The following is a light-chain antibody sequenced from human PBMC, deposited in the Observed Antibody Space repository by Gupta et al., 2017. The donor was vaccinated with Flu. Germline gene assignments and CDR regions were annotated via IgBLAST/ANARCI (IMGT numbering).Light chain of an antibody. V-gene: IGKV3-20*01. Sequence: TVLTQSPDTLSLSPGETATLSCRASQSVSTSYLSWYQQKPGQAPRLLIYTASSRATGVPDRFSGSGSGTDFTLTITRLEPEDFGMYFCQQYGSSPPHSFGQGTKLEIK. CDR1: QSVSTSY. CDR2: TAS. J-gene: IGKJ2*03. CDR3: QQYGSSPPHS.